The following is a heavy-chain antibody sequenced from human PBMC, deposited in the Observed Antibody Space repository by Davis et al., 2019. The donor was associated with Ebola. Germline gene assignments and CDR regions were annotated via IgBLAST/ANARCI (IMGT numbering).Heavy chain of an antibody. D-gene: IGHD6-6*01. J-gene: IGHJ6*03. CDR1: GYTFTDYL. Sequence: ASVKVSCKASGYTFTDYLMHWVRQAPGQGLEWMGWINTHSGGTNYAQKFQGRVSMTRDTSISTAYMELRRLRSDDTAVYYCARPALYYYYYMDVWGKGTTVTVSS. V-gene: IGHV1-2*02. CDR3: ARPALYYYYYMDV. CDR2: INTHSGGT.